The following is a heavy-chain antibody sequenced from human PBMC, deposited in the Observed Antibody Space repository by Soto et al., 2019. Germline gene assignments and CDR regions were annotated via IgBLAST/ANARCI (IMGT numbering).Heavy chain of an antibody. D-gene: IGHD3-3*01. V-gene: IGHV3-30-3*01. CDR2: ISYDGSNK. CDR3: ARDQYYDFWSGYSFDY. Sequence: HPGGSLRLSCAASGFTFSSYAMHWVRQAPGKGLEWVAVISYDGSNKYYADSVKGRFTISRDNSKNTLYLQMNSLRAEDTAVYYCARDQYYDFWSGYSFDYWGQGTLVTVSS. J-gene: IGHJ4*02. CDR1: GFTFSSYA.